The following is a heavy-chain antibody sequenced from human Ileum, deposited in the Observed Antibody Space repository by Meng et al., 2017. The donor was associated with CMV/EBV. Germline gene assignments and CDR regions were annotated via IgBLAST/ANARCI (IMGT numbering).Heavy chain of an antibody. CDR2: IYYSGST. V-gene: IGHV4-31*02. CDR1: SVGYY. D-gene: IGHD3-22*01. J-gene: IGHJ4*02. CDR3: ARGIYYYDSSGSRGYYFDY. Sequence: SVGYYWSWIRQHPGKGLEWIGYIYYSGSTYYNPSLKSRVTISVDTSKNQFSLKLSSVTAADTAVYYCARGIYYYDSSGSRGYYFDYWGQGTLVTVSS.